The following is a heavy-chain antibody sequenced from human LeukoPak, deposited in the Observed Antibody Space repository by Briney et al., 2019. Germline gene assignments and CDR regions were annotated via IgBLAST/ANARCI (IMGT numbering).Heavy chain of an antibody. CDR1: GGSFSGYY. CDR2: INHSGST. CDR3: ARAFPYMDV. V-gene: IGHV4-34*01. J-gene: IGHJ6*03. Sequence: SETLSLTCAVSGGSFSGYYWSWIRQPPGKGLEWIGEINHSGSTNYNPSLKSRVTISLDTSKNQFSLKLSSVTAADTAVYYCARAFPYMDVWGKGTTVTVSS. D-gene: IGHD2-21*01.